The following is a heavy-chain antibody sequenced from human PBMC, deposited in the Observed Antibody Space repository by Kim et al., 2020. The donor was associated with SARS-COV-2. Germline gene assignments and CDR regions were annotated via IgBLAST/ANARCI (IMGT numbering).Heavy chain of an antibody. CDR3: SRGVTPATVTRLSF. CDR2: INGDGSGT. J-gene: IGHJ4*02. V-gene: IGHV3-74*03. Sequence: GSLRLSFAASGFSFTTYWMHWVRQAPGKGLVWVARINGDGSGTTYSDPVKGRFTISRDNGKDTVYLQMNSLGAEDTAVDYCSRGVTPATVTRLSFRGQG. CDR1: GFSFTTYW. D-gene: IGHD4-17*01.